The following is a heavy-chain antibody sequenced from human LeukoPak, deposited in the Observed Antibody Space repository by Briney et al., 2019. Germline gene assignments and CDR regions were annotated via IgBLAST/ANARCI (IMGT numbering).Heavy chain of an antibody. CDR3: ARGDEWYSSSWSNPAYYYYYMDV. V-gene: IGHV1-69*13. D-gene: IGHD6-13*01. CDR1: GGTFSSHA. CDR2: IIPIFGSA. J-gene: IGHJ6*03. Sequence: SVKVSCKASGGTFSSHAISWVRQAPGQGLEWMGGIIPIFGSANYAQKFQGRVTITADESTSTAYMELSSLRSEDTAVYYCARGDEWYSSSWSNPAYYYYYMDVWGKGTTVTVSS.